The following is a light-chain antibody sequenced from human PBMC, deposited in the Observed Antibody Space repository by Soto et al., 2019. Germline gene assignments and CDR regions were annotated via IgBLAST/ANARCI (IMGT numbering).Light chain of an antibody. CDR3: GSYTTTSTFV. J-gene: IGLJ1*01. V-gene: IGLV2-14*01. CDR1: SSDIGGSDY. CDR2: EVN. Sequence: QSTLTQSASVSGSPGQSITISCTGTSSDIGGSDYVSWYQQHPDKAPKLIFSEVNNGPSGVSGRFSGSKSGNTASLTTSGLQADDEADYYCGSYTTTSTFVFGTGTKLTVL.